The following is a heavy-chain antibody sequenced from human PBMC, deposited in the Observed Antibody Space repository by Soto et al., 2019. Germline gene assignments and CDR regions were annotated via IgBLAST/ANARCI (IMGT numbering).Heavy chain of an antibody. CDR2: ISYDGSNK. CDR3: ARDEVGLSRDYYDSSGYYSTFDY. V-gene: IGHV3-30-3*01. Sequence: GGSLRLSCAASGFTFSSYAMHWVRQAPGKGLEWVAVISYDGSNKYYADSVKGRFTISRDNSKNTLYLQMNSLRAEDTAVYYCARDEVGLSRDYYDSSGYYSTFDYWGQGTLVTVSS. D-gene: IGHD3-22*01. J-gene: IGHJ4*02. CDR1: GFTFSSYA.